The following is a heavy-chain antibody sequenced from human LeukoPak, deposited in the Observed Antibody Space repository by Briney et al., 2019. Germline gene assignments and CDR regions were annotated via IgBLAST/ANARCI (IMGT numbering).Heavy chain of an antibody. CDR1: GGSFSGYY. CDR2: INHSGSI. CDR3: ARTRGSHISMAYLDY. Sequence: SETLSLTCTVYGGSFSGYYWSWIRQPPGRGLEWIGEINHSGSINYNPSLKSRVTISVDTSKNQFSLKLSSVTAADTAVYYCARTRGSHISMAYLDYWGQGTLVTVSS. V-gene: IGHV4-34*01. D-gene: IGHD2/OR15-2a*01. J-gene: IGHJ4*02.